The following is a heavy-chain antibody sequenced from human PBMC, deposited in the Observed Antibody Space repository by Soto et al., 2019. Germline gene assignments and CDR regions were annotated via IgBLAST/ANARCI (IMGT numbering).Heavy chain of an antibody. V-gene: IGHV4-31*03. CDR2: IYYSGST. CDR1: GGSISSGGYY. D-gene: IGHD6-13*01. CDR3: ARHSSSWHTFDY. J-gene: IGHJ4*02. Sequence: QVQLQESGPGLVKPSQTLSLTCTVSGGSISSGGYYWSWIRQHPGKGLEWNGYIYYSGSTYYNPSLKSRVTISVDTSKNQFSLKLSSVTAADTAVYYCARHSSSWHTFDYWGQGTLVTVSS.